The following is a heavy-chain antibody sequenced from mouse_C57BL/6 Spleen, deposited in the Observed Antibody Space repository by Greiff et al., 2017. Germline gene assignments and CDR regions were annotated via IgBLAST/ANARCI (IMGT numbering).Heavy chain of an antibody. CDR3: TTYYYGSRGYFDG. D-gene: IGHD1-1*01. J-gene: IGHJ1*03. CDR2: IDPEDGDT. V-gene: IGHV14-1*01. Sequence: EVQLQQSGAELVRPGASVKLSCTASGFNIKDYYMHWVKQRPEQGLEWIGRIDPEDGDTEYAPKFQGKATMTADTSSNTAYLQLSSLTSEDTAVYYCTTYYYGSRGYFDGWGTGTTVTVSS. CDR1: GFNIKDYY.